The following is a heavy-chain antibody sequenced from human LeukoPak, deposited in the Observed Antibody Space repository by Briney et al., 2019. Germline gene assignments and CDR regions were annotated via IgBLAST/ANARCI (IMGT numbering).Heavy chain of an antibody. J-gene: IGHJ3*01. D-gene: IGHD3-3*01. Sequence: GGSLRLSCAASGFTFSSYAMHWVRQAPGKGLEWVAVISYDGSNKYYADSVKGRFTISRDNSKNTLYLQMNSLRAEDTAVYYCVKDSNSGHYFTDVFDVWGQGTMVTVSS. CDR2: ISYDGSNK. CDR3: VKDSNSGHYFTDVFDV. CDR1: GFTFSSYA. V-gene: IGHV3-30-3*01.